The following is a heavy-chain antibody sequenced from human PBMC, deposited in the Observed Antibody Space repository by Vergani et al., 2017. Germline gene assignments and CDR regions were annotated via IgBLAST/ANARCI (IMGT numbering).Heavy chain of an antibody. CDR2: LNPSGGNT. J-gene: IGHJ3*02. V-gene: IGHV1-46*01. Sequence: QVQLVQSGAEVKKPGASVKVSCKASGYTFTRYYMHWVRHPPGQGLEWMGILNPSGGNTSYAQKFQGRVTMTRDTSTSTVYMELSSLRSEDTAVYYCARGPPRIAARPGNAFDIWGQGTMVTVSS. D-gene: IGHD6-6*01. CDR1: GYTFTRYY. CDR3: ARGPPRIAARPGNAFDI.